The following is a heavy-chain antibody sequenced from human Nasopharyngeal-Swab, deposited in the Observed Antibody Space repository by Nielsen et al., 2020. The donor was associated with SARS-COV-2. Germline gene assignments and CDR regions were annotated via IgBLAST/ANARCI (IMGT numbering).Heavy chain of an antibody. CDR3: ASSEMATMNFDY. J-gene: IGHJ4*02. D-gene: IGHD5-24*01. V-gene: IGHV3-23*01. CDR1: GFTFSSYA. CDR2: ISGSGGST. Sequence: GESLKISCAASGFTFSSYAMSWVRQAPGKGLEWVSAISGSGGSTYYADSVKGRFTISRDNSKNTLYLQTNSLRAEDTAVYYCASSEMATMNFDYWGQGTLVTVSS.